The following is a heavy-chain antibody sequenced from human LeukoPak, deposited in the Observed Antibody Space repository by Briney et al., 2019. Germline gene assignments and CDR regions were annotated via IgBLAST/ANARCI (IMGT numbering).Heavy chain of an antibody. CDR1: GGSISSSSYY. CDR3: ARPKPRYCSSTSCPGSFDY. D-gene: IGHD2-2*01. J-gene: IGHJ4*02. V-gene: IGHV4-39*01. CDR2: IYYSGST. Sequence: PSETLSLTCTVSGGSISSSSYYWGWIRQPPGKGLEWIGSIYYSGSTYYNPSLKSRVTISVDTSKNQFSLKLSSVTAADTAVYYCARPKPRYCSSTSCPGSFDYWGQGTLVTVSS.